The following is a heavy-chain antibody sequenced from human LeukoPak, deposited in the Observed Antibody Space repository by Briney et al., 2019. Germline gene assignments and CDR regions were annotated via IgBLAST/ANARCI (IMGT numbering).Heavy chain of an antibody. Sequence: GESLKISCKGSGYTFSNCWIGWVRQMPGKGLEWMGIIYPGDSDTTYSPSFQGHVTISADKTISTAYLQWSSLKASDTAMYYCASAGDSSDYYYFSAFDIWGQGTMVTVSS. CDR1: GYTFSNCW. J-gene: IGHJ3*02. CDR2: IYPGDSDT. D-gene: IGHD3-22*01. CDR3: ASAGDSSDYYYFSAFDI. V-gene: IGHV5-51*01.